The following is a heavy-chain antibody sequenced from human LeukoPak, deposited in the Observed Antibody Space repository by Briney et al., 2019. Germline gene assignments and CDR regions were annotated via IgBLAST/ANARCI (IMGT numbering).Heavy chain of an antibody. D-gene: IGHD3-9*01. CDR1: GFTVSSNY. Sequence: GSLRLSCAASGFTVSSNYMSWIRQPPGKGLEWIGYIYYSGSTNYNPSLKSRVTISVGTSKTQFSLKVTSVTTADTAVYYCAKGRKDFDTNLGPFDSWGQGILVTVSS. CDR2: IYYSGST. J-gene: IGHJ4*02. CDR3: AKGRKDFDTNLGPFDS. V-gene: IGHV4-59*02.